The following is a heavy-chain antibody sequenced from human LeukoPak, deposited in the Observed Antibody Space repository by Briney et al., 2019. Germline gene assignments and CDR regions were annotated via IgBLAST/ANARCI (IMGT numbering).Heavy chain of an antibody. Sequence: SETLSLTCTVSGGSVSSGSYYWSWIRQPPGKGLEWIGYIYYSGSTNYSPSLKSRVTISVDTSKNQFSLKLSSVTAADTAVYYCASYCSSTSCYADFDYWGQGTLVTVSS. D-gene: IGHD2-2*01. CDR1: GGSVSSGSYY. CDR3: ASYCSSTSCYADFDY. V-gene: IGHV4-61*01. J-gene: IGHJ4*02. CDR2: IYYSGST.